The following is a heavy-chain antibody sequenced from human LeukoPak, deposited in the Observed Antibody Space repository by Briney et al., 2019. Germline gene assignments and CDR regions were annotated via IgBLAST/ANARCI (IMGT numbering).Heavy chain of an antibody. Sequence: PGGSLRLSCAASGFTFSSYGMHWVRQAPGKGLEWVAVIWYDGSNKYYADSVKGRFTISRDNPKNTLYLQMNSLRAEDTAVYYCARGQPGDPIDYWGQGTLVTVSS. CDR2: IWYDGSNK. J-gene: IGHJ4*02. CDR3: ARGQPGDPIDY. D-gene: IGHD1-14*01. V-gene: IGHV3-33*01. CDR1: GFTFSSYG.